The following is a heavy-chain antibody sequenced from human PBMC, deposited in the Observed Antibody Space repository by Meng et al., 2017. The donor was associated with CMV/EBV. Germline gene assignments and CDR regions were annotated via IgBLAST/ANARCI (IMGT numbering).Heavy chain of an antibody. CDR1: GGSISSGGYY. CDR3: ARDKDGDGYNIGNGMDV. CDR2: IYYSGRT. V-gene: IGHV4-31*03. J-gene: IGHJ6*02. Sequence: SETLSLTCTVSGGSISSGGYYWSWIRQHPGKGLEWIWYIYYSGRTYYNPSLKSRVTISVDTSKNQFSLKLSSVTAADKAVYYCARDKDGDGYNIGNGMDVWGQGTTVTVSS. D-gene: IGHD5-24*01.